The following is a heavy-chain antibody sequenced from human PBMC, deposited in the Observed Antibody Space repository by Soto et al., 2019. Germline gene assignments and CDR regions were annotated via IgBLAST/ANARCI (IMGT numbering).Heavy chain of an antibody. CDR3: AKDVRFLEWLLPQPVYFQH. D-gene: IGHD3-3*01. Sequence: QVQLVESGGGVIQPGRSLRLSCAASGFTFSSYGMHWVRQAPGKGLEWVAVISYDGSNKYYADSVKGRFTISRDNSKXXXXXXXNSLRAEDTAVYYCAKDVRFLEWLLPQPVYFQHWGQGTLVTVSS. CDR1: GFTFSSYG. J-gene: IGHJ1*01. CDR2: ISYDGSNK. V-gene: IGHV3-30*18.